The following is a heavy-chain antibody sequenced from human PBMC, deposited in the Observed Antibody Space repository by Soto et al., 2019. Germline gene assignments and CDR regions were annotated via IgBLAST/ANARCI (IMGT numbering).Heavy chain of an antibody. CDR1: GYSFTTYW. CDR2: IDPTDSYT. D-gene: IGHD3-22*01. V-gene: IGHV5-10-1*01. CDR3: CTRALEQYSSRQGTLDY. J-gene: IGHJ4*02. Sequence: GESLKISCQASGYSFTTYWISWVRQMPGKGLECMGRIDPTDSYTDYGPSFEGHVTMSVDRSINTAYLEWSSLKASDSAMYYCCTRALEQYSSRQGTLDYWGLGTLVTVSS.